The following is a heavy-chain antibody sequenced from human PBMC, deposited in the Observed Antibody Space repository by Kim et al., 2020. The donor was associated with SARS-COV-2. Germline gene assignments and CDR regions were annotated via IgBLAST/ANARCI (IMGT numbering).Heavy chain of an antibody. CDR3: SKGSGWLPRY. CDR1: GFTFTDSV. V-gene: IGHV3-43*02. D-gene: IGHD6-19*01. J-gene: IGHJ4*02. Sequence: GGSLRLSCAASGFTFTDSVMHWFRQAPGKGLEWVALVSGDGGTAYYADSVKGRFTISRDNNKDSLSLQMNSLRADDTAFYYCSKGSGWLPRYWGQGSLVTVSS. CDR2: VSGDGGTA.